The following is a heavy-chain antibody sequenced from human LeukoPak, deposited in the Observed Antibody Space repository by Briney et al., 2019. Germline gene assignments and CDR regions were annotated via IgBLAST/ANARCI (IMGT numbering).Heavy chain of an antibody. Sequence: PGGSLRLSCAASGLTVSDNYINWFRQAPGKGLEWVSVIHNAVTIHYADSVKGRFTISSDNSNKTLFLQMDSLRVEDTARYYCAKSPTVVVFRPPDCWGQGVQVTVAS. CDR2: IHNAVTI. D-gene: IGHD2-15*01. J-gene: IGHJ4*02. CDR3: AKSPTVVVFRPPDC. V-gene: IGHV3-53*01. CDR1: GLTVSDNY.